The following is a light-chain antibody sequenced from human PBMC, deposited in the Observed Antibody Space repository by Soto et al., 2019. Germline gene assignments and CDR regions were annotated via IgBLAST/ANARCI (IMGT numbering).Light chain of an antibody. CDR2: GVT. Sequence: QSVLAQPPSASGSPGQSVTISCTGCGSDMGAYNFVSWYQQHPGKAPKLMIFGVTDRPSGVPDRFSGSKSGNSASLTVSGLQADDEAVYYCYSYAGRNIWVFGGGTKLTVL. J-gene: IGLJ3*02. CDR1: GSDMGAYNF. CDR3: YSYAGRNIWV. V-gene: IGLV2-8*01.